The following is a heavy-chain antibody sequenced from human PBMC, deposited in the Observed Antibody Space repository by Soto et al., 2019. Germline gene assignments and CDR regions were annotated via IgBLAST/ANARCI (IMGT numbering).Heavy chain of an antibody. CDR2: IDPSDSYT. D-gene: IGHD5-12*01. J-gene: IGHJ3*02. CDR1: GYSFTTYW. CDR3: ARKVMAARWADACDT. V-gene: IGHV5-10-1*01. Sequence: EVQLVQSGAEVKKPGESLRISCKGSGYSFTTYWITWVRQMPGKGLEWMGRIDPSDSYTNYSPSFQGNVTNSADKSISTAYLQWSNLKASDTAMYYCARKVMAARWADACDTWGQGRMITVYS.